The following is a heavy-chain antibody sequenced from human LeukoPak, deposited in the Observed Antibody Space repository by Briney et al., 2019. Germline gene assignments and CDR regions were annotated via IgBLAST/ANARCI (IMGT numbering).Heavy chain of an antibody. V-gene: IGHV5-51*01. Sequence: GESLKISCQGSGYSFINYWIGWVRQMPGKGLEWMGIIYPGDSDTRYSPSFQDQVTISADKSISTAYLQWSSLKASDTAMYYCARHGLEMTPDYWGQGTLVTVSS. D-gene: IGHD3/OR15-3a*01. CDR2: IYPGDSDT. CDR3: ARHGLEMTPDY. CDR1: GYSFINYW. J-gene: IGHJ4*02.